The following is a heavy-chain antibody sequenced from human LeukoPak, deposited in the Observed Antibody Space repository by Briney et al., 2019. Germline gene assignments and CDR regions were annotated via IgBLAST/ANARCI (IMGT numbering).Heavy chain of an antibody. CDR3: ARGKQWMATMGVDY. CDR2: INHSGRN. J-gene: IGHJ4*02. D-gene: IGHD5-24*01. V-gene: IGHV4-34*01. Sequence: SETLSLTCAVSGGSLSGYYWSWIRQPPGKGPEWIGEINHSGRNTYNTSFKRRVTLSVDTSKNQFSLKLSSVTAADTAVYYCARGKQWMATMGVDYWGQGTLVTVSS. CDR1: GGSLSGYY.